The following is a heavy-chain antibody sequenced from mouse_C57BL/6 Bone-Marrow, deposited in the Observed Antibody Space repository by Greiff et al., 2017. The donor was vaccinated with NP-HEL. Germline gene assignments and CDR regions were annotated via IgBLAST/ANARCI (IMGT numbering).Heavy chain of an antibody. V-gene: IGHV5-6*01. D-gene: IGHD2-3*01. Sequence: EVMLVESGGDLVKPGGSLKLSCAASGFTFSSYGMSWVRQTPDKRLEWVATISSGGSYTYYPDSVKGRFTISRDNAKNTLYLQMSSLKSEDTAMYYCARHNRWLPAMDYWGQGTSVTVSS. CDR1: GFTFSSYG. J-gene: IGHJ4*01. CDR2: ISSGGSYT. CDR3: ARHNRWLPAMDY.